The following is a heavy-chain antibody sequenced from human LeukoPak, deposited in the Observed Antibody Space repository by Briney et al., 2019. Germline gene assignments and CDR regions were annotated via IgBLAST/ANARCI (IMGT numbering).Heavy chain of an antibody. Sequence: GESLKISCKASGYSFTTYWIGWVRQMPGKGLEWMGIIYPGDSDTRYSPSFQGQVTFSVDKSISTAYLQWSSLEASDTAMYYCASSFGGGCSSTSCYFYYWGQGTLVTVSS. CDR3: ASSFGGGCSSTSCYFYY. J-gene: IGHJ4*02. V-gene: IGHV5-51*01. CDR1: GYSFTTYW. D-gene: IGHD2-2*01. CDR2: IYPGDSDT.